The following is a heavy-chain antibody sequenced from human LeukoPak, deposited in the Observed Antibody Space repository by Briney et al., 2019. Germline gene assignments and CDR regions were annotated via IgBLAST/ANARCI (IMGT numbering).Heavy chain of an antibody. CDR2: IIPILGIA. Sequence: SAKVSCKASGGTFSSYTISWVRQAPGQGLEWMGRIIPILGIANYAQKFQGRVTITADKSTSTAYMELSSLRSEDTAVYYCASNQDGDYGVFDYWGQGTLVTVSS. V-gene: IGHV1-69*02. J-gene: IGHJ4*02. CDR3: ASNQDGDYGVFDY. D-gene: IGHD4-17*01. CDR1: GGTFSSYT.